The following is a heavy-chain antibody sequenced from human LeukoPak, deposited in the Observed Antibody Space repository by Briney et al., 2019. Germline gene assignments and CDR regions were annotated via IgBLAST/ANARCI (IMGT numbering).Heavy chain of an antibody. D-gene: IGHD2-21*02. CDR3: ASEDAYCGGDCYPY. V-gene: IGHV4-34*01. J-gene: IGHJ4*02. CDR2: INHSGST. CDR1: GGSFSGYY. Sequence: SETLSLTCAVYGGSFSGYYWSWIRQPPGKGLEWIGEINHSGSTNYNPSLKSRVTISVDTSKNQCSLKLSSVTAADTAVYYCASEDAYCGGDCYPYWGQGTLVTVSS.